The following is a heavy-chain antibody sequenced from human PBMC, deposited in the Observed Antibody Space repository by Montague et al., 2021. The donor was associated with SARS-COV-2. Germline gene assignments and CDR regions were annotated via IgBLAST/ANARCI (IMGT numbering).Heavy chain of an antibody. J-gene: IGHJ4*02. CDR3: AKDTGRRNYFDY. CDR1: GFTFSSYA. V-gene: IGHV3-23*01. CDR2: ISGSGGNT. Sequence: SLRLSCAASGFTFSSYAMSWVRQAPGKGLEWVSAISGSGGNTYYADSVKGRFTISRDNSKNTLYVQMNRLRAEGTAVYYCAKDTGRRNYFDYWGQGTLVTVSS. D-gene: IGHD4-11*01.